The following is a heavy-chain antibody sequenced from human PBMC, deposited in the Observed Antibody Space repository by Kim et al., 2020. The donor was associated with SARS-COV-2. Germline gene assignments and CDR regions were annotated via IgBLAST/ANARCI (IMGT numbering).Heavy chain of an antibody. J-gene: IGHJ4*02. CDR1: GFTFSSYW. CDR3: ARGGRSSGWYGDY. CDR2: IKQDGSEK. D-gene: IGHD6-19*01. Sequence: GGSLRLSCAASGFTFSSYWMSWVRQAPGKGLEWVANIKQDGSEKYYVDSVKGRFTISRDNAKNSLYLQMNSLRAEDTAVYYCARGGRSSGWYGDYWGQGTLVTVSS. V-gene: IGHV3-7*01.